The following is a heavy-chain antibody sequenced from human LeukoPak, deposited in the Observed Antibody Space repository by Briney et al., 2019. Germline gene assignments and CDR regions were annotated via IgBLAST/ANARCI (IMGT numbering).Heavy chain of an antibody. D-gene: IGHD3-22*01. CDR3: AREYYYDSSGGVVAFDI. J-gene: IGHJ3*02. CDR2: IYYSGST. V-gene: IGHV4-59*01. Sequence: SETLSLTXTVSGGSISSYYWSWLRQPPGKGLEWIGYIYYSGSTNYNPSLKSRVTISVDTSKNQFSLKLSSVTAADTAVYYCAREYYYDSSGGVVAFDIWGQGTMVTVSS. CDR1: GGSISSYY.